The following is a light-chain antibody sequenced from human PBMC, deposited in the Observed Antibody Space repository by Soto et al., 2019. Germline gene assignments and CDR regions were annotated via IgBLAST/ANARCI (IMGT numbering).Light chain of an antibody. CDR2: AAS. CDR1: QTIRSY. Sequence: DIPMTQSPSSLSASVGDRVTITCRASQTIRSYLNWYQQKPGKAPVLLISAASSLQSGVPSRFRGSGSGTDFTLTISSLQPEDVATYYCQQSFSIPPLTFGGGTKVEIK. CDR3: QQSFSIPPLT. J-gene: IGKJ4*01. V-gene: IGKV1-39*01.